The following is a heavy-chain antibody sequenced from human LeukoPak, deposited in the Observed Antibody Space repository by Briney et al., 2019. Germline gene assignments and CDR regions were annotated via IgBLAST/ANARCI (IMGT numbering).Heavy chain of an antibody. CDR2: IYSSGIT. CDR1: GGTIISYY. V-gene: IGHV4-4*08. Sequence: SETLSLTCAVSGGTIISYYWNWIRQPPGKGLEWIGYIYSSGITNYNPSLRSRGTISVATSRNQFSLRLTSVTADDTAIYYYAQGASYDYCGFQLTSRYGELWGRGTLVTVSS. CDR3: AQGASYDYCGFQLTSRYGEL. J-gene: IGHJ2*01. D-gene: IGHD3-16*01.